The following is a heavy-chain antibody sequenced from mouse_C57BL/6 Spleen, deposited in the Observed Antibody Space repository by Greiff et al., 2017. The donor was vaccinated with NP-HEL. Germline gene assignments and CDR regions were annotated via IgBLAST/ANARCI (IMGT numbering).Heavy chain of an antibody. D-gene: IGHD1-1*02. CDR1: GFTFSDYG. V-gene: IGHV5-17*01. CDR3: ARGGYYAMDD. J-gene: IGHJ4*01. Sequence: EVHLVESGGGLVKPGGSLKLSCAASGFTFSDYGMHWVRQAPEKGLEWVAYISSGSSTIYYADTVKGRFTISRENAKNTLFLQMTSLRSEDTAMYYCARGGYYAMDDWGQGTAVTVAS. CDR2: ISSGSSTI.